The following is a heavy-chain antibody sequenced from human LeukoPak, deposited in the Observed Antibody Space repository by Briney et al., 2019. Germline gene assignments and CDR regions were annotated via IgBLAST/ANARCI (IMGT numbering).Heavy chain of an antibody. D-gene: IGHD2-21*02. J-gene: IGHJ4*02. CDR3: ARGDGGDLTYFDY. V-gene: IGHV4-34*01. CDR1: GGSFSGYY. CDR2: INHSGST. Sequence: NPSETLSLTCAVYGGSFSGYYWSWIRQPPGKGLEWIGEINHSGSTNYDPSLESRVTISVDTSKNQFSLKLSSVTAADTAVFYCARGDGGDLTYFDYWGQGTLVTVSS.